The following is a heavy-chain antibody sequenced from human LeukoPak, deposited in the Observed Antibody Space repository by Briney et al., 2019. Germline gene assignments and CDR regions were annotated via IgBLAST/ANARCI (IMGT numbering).Heavy chain of an antibody. CDR1: GFTFSSYA. D-gene: IGHD5-24*01. J-gene: IGHJ4*02. CDR3: AKSPGPMPASTIYYFDY. CDR2: ISGSGGSP. Sequence: GGSLRLSCAGSGFTFSSYAISWVRQAPGKGLEWVSLISGSGGSPYYADSVLGRFTISRDNSKNTLYLQMNSLRAEDTAVYYCAKSPGPMPASTIYYFDYWGQGALVTVSA. V-gene: IGHV3-23*01.